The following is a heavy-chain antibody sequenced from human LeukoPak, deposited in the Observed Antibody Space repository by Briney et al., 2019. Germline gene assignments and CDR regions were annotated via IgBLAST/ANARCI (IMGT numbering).Heavy chain of an antibody. D-gene: IGHD6-19*01. CDR3: ARPLEAGFDP. Sequence: SETLSLTCTVSGGSISRSSYYWRWIRQPPGKELEWIGSIYYSGSTYYNPSLKSRVTISVDTSKNQFSLKLSSVTAADTAVYYCARPLEAGFDPWGQGTLVTVSS. CDR2: IYYSGST. V-gene: IGHV4-39*01. CDR1: GGSISRSSYY. J-gene: IGHJ5*02.